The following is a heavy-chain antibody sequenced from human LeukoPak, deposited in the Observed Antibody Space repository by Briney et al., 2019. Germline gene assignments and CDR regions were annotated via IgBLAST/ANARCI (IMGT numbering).Heavy chain of an antibody. CDR1: GGSISSYY. Sequence: SETLSLTCTVSGGSISSYYWGWIRQPPGKGLEWIGSIYYSGSTYYNPSLKSRVTISVDTSKNQFSLKLSSVTAADTAVYYCARVSISLYYFDYWGQGTLVTVSS. D-gene: IGHD2/OR15-2a*01. J-gene: IGHJ4*02. V-gene: IGHV4-39*07. CDR3: ARVSISLYYFDY. CDR2: IYYSGST.